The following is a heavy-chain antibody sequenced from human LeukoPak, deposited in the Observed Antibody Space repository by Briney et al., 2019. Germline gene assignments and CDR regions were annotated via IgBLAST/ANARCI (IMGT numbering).Heavy chain of an antibody. CDR3: ARVPFVVMGVTGNWFDP. J-gene: IGHJ5*02. CDR2: INTNTGNP. CDR1: GYTFTNYA. V-gene: IGHV7-4-1*02. D-gene: IGHD2-8*01. Sequence: GASVKVSCKASGYTFTNYAINWVRQAPGQGLEWMGWINTNTGNPTYAQGFTGRFVFSLGTFVSAAYLQISSLKADDTAVYYCARVPFVVMGVTGNWFDPWGQGTLVTVSS.